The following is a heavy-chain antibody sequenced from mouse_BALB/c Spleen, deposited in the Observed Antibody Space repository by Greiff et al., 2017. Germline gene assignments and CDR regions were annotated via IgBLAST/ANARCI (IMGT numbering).Heavy chain of an antibody. Sequence: VKVVESGAELVRPGSSVKISCKASGYAFSSYWMNWVKQRPGQGLEWIGQIYPGDGDTNYNGKFKGKATLTADKSSSTAYMQLSSLTSEDSAVYFCAREDYYGSSYVDYWGQGTTLTVSS. V-gene: IGHV1-80*01. J-gene: IGHJ2*01. CDR3: AREDYYGSSYVDY. CDR1: GYAFSSYW. D-gene: IGHD1-1*01. CDR2: IYPGDGDT.